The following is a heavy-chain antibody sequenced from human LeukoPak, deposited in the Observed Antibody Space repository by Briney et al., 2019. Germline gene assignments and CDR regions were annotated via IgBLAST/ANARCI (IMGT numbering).Heavy chain of an antibody. CDR1: RFTVSSNY. Sequence: PGGSLRLSCAASRFTVSSNYMSWVRQAPGKGLEWVSVIYSGGSTYYADSVKGRFTISRDNSKNTLYLQMNSLRAEDTAVYYCARWGERGLDYWGQGTLVTVSS. CDR2: IYSGGST. CDR3: ARWGERGLDY. J-gene: IGHJ4*02. V-gene: IGHV3-53*01. D-gene: IGHD4-17*01.